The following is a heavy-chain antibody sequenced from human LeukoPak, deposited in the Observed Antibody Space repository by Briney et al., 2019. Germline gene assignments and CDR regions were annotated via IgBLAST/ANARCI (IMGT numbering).Heavy chain of an antibody. Sequence: GGSLRLSCVVSGFTFSTYAMSWVRQTPEKGLVWVSRISSDGSTTNYADSVKGRFTISRDNAKNTLYLHMNSLRAEDTAVYYCVSLNPQAPGWGQGTLVTVSS. J-gene: IGHJ4*02. CDR1: GFTFSTYA. CDR2: ISSDGSTT. CDR3: VSLNPQAPG. V-gene: IGHV3-74*01.